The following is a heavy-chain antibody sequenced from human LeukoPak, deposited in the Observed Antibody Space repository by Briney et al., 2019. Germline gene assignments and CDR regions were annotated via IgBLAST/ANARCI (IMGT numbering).Heavy chain of an antibody. D-gene: IGHD3-10*01. V-gene: IGHV3-53*05. J-gene: IGHJ4*02. Sequence: GGSLRFSCATSGFTVNNNYMSWVRQAPGKGLEWVSVIYGAGAGITYYIDSVKGRFTISRDNSKNTLYLQMNSLRAEDTAVYYCARDYGSGSYPRTYFDYWGQGTLVTVSS. CDR1: GFTVNNNY. CDR2: IYGAGAGIT. CDR3: ARDYGSGSYPRTYFDY.